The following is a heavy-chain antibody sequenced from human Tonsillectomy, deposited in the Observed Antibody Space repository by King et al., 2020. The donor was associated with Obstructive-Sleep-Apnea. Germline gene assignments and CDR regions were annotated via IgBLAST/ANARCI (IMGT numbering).Heavy chain of an antibody. V-gene: IGHV3-30*02. CDR3: AKKYYDLLSGYYLYGMDV. D-gene: IGHD3-3*01. J-gene: IGHJ6*02. Sequence: VQLVESGGGVVQPGGSLRLSCAASGFTFSSYGMHWVRQAPGKGLEWVAFIRYDGKNKYYVDSVKGRFTISRDNSNNTLYLQMSSLRADDTAVYYCAKKYYDLLSGYYLYGMDVGGQGTTVTVSS. CDR2: IRYDGKNK. CDR1: GFTFSSYG.